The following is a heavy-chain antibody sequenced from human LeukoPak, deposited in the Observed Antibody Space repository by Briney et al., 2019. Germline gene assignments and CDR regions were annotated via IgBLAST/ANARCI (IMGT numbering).Heavy chain of an antibody. CDR2: IYYSGST. V-gene: IGHV4-39*01. CDR3: ARQSSSWYNWFDP. D-gene: IGHD6-13*01. Sequence: KASETLSLTCTVSGGSISSCGYYWGWIRQPPGKGLEWIGSIYYSGSTYYNPSLKRRVTVSVDTSKSHFSLKLSSVTAADTAVYYCARQSSSWYNWFDPWGQGSLVTVSS. CDR1: GGSISSCGYY. J-gene: IGHJ5*02.